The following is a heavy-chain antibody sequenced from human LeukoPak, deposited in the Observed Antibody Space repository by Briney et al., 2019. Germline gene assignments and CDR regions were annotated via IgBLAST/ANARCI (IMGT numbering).Heavy chain of an antibody. Sequence: WESLKISCKGSGYSFTSYWIGWVRQMPGKGLEWMGIIYAGDSDTRYSPSFQGQVTISADKSISTAYLQWSSLKASDTAMYYCARTGDSSGYSSDAFDIWGQGTMVTVSS. CDR3: ARTGDSSGYSSDAFDI. CDR2: IYAGDSDT. D-gene: IGHD3-22*01. V-gene: IGHV5-51*01. J-gene: IGHJ3*02. CDR1: GYSFTSYW.